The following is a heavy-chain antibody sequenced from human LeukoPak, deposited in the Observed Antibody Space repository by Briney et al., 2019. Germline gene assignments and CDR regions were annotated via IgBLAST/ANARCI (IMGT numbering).Heavy chain of an antibody. CDR2: IYYSGST. J-gene: IGHJ4*02. D-gene: IGHD3-3*01. V-gene: IGHV4-59*01. CDR3: ASQANYDFWSGYHPFDY. Sequence: SETLSLTCTVSGGSISSYYWSWIRQPPGKGLEWIGYIYYSGSTNYNPSLKSRVTISIDTSNNQFSLKLSSVTAADTAVYFCASQANYDFWSGYHPFDYWGQGTLVTVSS. CDR1: GGSISSYY.